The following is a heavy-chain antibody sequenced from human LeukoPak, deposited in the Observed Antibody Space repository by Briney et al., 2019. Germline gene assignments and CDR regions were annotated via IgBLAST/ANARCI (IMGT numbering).Heavy chain of an antibody. CDR2: ISAYNGNT. CDR3: ATDEYRTIVPGY. D-gene: IGHD2/OR15-2a*01. CDR1: GYTFTSYG. V-gene: IGHV1-18*01. Sequence: ASVKVSCKASGYTFTSYGISWVRQAPGQGLEWMGWISAYNGNTNYAQKLQGRVTMTTDTSTSTAYMELRSLRSDDTAVYYCATDEYRTIVPGYWGQGTLVTVSS. J-gene: IGHJ4*02.